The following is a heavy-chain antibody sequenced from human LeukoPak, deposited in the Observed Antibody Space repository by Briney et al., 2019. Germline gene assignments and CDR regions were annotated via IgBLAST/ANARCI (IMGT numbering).Heavy chain of an antibody. CDR3: ASSNMGGYCSGGSCYLGDAFDI. Sequence: PSETLSFTCTVSGGSISSYYWSWIRQPPGKGLEWIGYIYYSGSTNYNPSLKSRVTISVDTSKNQFSLKLSSVTAADTAVYYCASSNMGGYCSGGSCYLGDAFDIWGQGTMVTVSS. CDR2: IYYSGST. J-gene: IGHJ3*02. V-gene: IGHV4-59*01. D-gene: IGHD2-15*01. CDR1: GGSISSYY.